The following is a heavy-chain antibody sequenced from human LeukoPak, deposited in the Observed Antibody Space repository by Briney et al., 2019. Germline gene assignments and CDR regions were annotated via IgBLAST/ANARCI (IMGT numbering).Heavy chain of an antibody. CDR3: AKDPTTGTTPNWFDP. V-gene: IGHV3-23*01. CDR2: ISGSGGST. J-gene: IGHJ5*02. D-gene: IGHD1-1*01. Sequence: GGPLRLSCAASGFTFSSYAMSWVRQAPGKGLEWVSAISGSGGSTYYADSVKGRFTISRDNSKNTLYLQMNSLRAEDTAVYYCAKDPTTGTTPNWFDPWGQGTLVTVSS. CDR1: GFTFSSYA.